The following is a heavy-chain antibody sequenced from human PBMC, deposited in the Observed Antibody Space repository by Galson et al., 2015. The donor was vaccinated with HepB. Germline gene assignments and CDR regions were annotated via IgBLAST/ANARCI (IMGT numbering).Heavy chain of an antibody. J-gene: IGHJ6*02. Sequence: SPRLSCAASGFTFSSYGMHWVRQAPGKGLEWVAVTSYDGSNKYYADSVKGRFTISRDNSKNTLYLQMNSLRAEDTAVYYCARDWGYCSSTSCRPHYYYYGMDVWGQGTTVTVSS. D-gene: IGHD2-2*01. CDR2: TSYDGSNK. CDR3: ARDWGYCSSTSCRPHYYYYGMDV. V-gene: IGHV3-30*19. CDR1: GFTFSSYG.